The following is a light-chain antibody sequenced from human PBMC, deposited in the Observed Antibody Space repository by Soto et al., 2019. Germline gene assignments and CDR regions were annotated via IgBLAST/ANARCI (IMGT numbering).Light chain of an antibody. V-gene: IGKV1-39*01. CDR2: AAS. Sequence: DIQMTQSPSSLSASVGDRVTITCRAGQSISDYLNWYQQKPGKAPKLLIYAASSLQSGVPSRFSGSRSGTDFTLTISSLQPEDFATYYCQQSYSTPPTFGQGTKLEIK. CDR3: QQSYSTPPT. CDR1: QSISDY. J-gene: IGKJ2*01.